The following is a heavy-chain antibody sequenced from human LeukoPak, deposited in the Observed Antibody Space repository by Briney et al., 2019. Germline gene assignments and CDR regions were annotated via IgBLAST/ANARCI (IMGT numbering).Heavy chain of an antibody. V-gene: IGHV3-33*01. CDR3: ARDQGSIREYYDILTGYLPPYYYYYGMDV. CDR1: GFTFSTYA. Sequence: PGGSLRLSCAASGFTFSTYAMHWVRQAPGKGLEWVAVIRYDGNNKYYTESVKGRFTISRDNSKNTLSLQMDSLRAEDTALYYCARDQGSIREYYDILTGYLPPYYYYYGMDVWGQGTTVTVSS. CDR2: IRYDGNNK. J-gene: IGHJ6*02. D-gene: IGHD3-9*01.